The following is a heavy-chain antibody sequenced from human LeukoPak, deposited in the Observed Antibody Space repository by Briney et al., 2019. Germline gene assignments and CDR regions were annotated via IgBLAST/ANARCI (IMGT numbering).Heavy chain of an antibody. J-gene: IGHJ4*02. D-gene: IGHD4-17*01. CDR1: GFTFSSYS. V-gene: IGHV3-48*04. CDR3: ARAVTPFDY. Sequence: GGSLRLSCAASGFTFSSYSMNWVRQAPGKGLEWVSYISSSSSTIYYADSVKGRFTISRDNAKNSLYLQMNSLRAEDTAVYYCARAVTPFDYWGRGTLVTVSS. CDR2: ISSSSSTI.